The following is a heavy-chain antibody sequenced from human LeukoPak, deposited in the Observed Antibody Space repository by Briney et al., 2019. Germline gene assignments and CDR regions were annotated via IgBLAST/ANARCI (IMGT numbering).Heavy chain of an antibody. CDR1: GFTFSSYA. V-gene: IGHV3-23*01. CDR2: ISGSGGST. Sequence: GGSLTLSCAASGFTFSSYAMSWVRQAPGKGLEWVQAISGSGGSTYYASTVKGRFTIPRDNPKNTLYLQMNSLRAEDTAVYYCAKAPGIAVAGTFDYWGQGTLVTVSS. CDR3: AKAPGIAVAGTFDY. D-gene: IGHD6-19*01. J-gene: IGHJ4*02.